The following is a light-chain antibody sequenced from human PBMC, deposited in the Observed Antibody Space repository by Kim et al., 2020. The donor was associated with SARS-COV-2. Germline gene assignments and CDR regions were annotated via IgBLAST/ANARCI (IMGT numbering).Light chain of an antibody. CDR2: GAS. CDR3: QQYYITPIT. J-gene: IGKJ5*01. V-gene: IGKV4-1*01. CDR1: QSVLYSPNNRNY. Sequence: DIVMTQSPDSLAVSLGEGATINCKSSQSVLYSPNNRNYLTWYQHKPGQPPKLLISGASTRESGVPDRFSGSGSGTDFTLTISSLQAEDVAVYYCQQYYITPITFGQGTRLEIK.